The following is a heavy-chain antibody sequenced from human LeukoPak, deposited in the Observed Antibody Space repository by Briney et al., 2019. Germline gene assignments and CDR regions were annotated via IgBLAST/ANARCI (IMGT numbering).Heavy chain of an antibody. V-gene: IGHV3-72*01. D-gene: IGHD5-18*01. CDR1: GFTFSDHY. Sequence: GGSLRLSCAASGFTFSDHYMDRVRQAPGKGLEWVGRTRNKANSYTTEYAASVKGRFTISRDDSKNSLYLQMNSLKTEDTAVYYCARVDTAMDDYYYYGMDVWGQGTTVTVSS. CDR2: TRNKANSYTT. CDR3: ARVDTAMDDYYYYGMDV. J-gene: IGHJ6*02.